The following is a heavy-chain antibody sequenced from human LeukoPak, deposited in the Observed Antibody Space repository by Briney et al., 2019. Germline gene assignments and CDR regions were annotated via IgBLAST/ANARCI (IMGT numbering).Heavy chain of an antibody. D-gene: IGHD4-23*01. CDR3: ARDPGLTTVVTPDAFDI. Sequence: GGSLRLSCAASGFTFSSYSMNWVRQAPGKGLEWVSYISSSSSTIYYADSVKGRFTISRDNAKNSLYLQMNSLRAEDTAVYYCARDPGLTTVVTPDAFDIWGQGTMVTVSS. CDR2: ISSSSSTI. J-gene: IGHJ3*02. CDR1: GFTFSSYS. V-gene: IGHV3-48*01.